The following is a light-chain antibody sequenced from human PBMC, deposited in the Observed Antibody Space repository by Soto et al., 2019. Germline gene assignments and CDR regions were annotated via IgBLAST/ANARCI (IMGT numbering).Light chain of an antibody. CDR1: QSVSNNY. CDR3: QQYGSSGT. CDR2: GAS. J-gene: IGKJ1*01. V-gene: IGKV3-20*01. Sequence: VLTKSPGTLSLSPGERATLSCRASQSVSNNYLAWYQQKPGQAPRLLIYGASNRATGIPDRFSGSGSGTDFTLTISRLEPEDFAVYYCQQYGSSGTFGQGTKVDFK.